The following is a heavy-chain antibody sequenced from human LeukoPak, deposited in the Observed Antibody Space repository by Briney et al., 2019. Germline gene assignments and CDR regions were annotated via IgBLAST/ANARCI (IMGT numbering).Heavy chain of an antibody. V-gene: IGHV1-24*01. CDR2: FDPEDGET. D-gene: IGHD6-13*01. Sequence: ASVKVSCKVSGYTLTELSMHWVRQAPGKGLEWMGGFDPEDGETIYAQKFQGRVTMTEDTSTDTAYMELSSLRSEDTAVYYCARSGYSSSWYYYYYYMDVWGKGTTVTVSS. J-gene: IGHJ6*03. CDR1: GYTLTELS. CDR3: ARSGYSSSWYYYYYYMDV.